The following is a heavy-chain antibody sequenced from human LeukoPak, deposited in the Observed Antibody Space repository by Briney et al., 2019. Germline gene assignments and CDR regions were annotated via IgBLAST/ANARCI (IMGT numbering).Heavy chain of an antibody. V-gene: IGHV3-30*02. J-gene: IGHJ6*03. Sequence: GGSLRLSCAASGFTLSRYGMHWVRQAPGKGLEWVAFIRFDGSTKYYADSVKGRFTISRDNSKNTMYLEMNSLRAEDTAIYYCAKEAAAGTSYYYYYMDVWGKGTTVTVSS. CDR2: IRFDGSTK. CDR3: AKEAAAGTSYYYYYMDV. CDR1: GFTLSRYG. D-gene: IGHD6-13*01.